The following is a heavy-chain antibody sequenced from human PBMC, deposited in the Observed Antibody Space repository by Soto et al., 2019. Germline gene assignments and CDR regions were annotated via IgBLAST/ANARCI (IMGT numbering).Heavy chain of an antibody. J-gene: IGHJ6*02. D-gene: IGHD3-10*01. CDR2: IYHSGST. CDR1: GCSISSGYY. Sequence: PSETLSLTCAVSGCSISSGYYWGWIRQPPGKGLEWIGSIYHSGSTYNNPSLKSRVTISVDTSKNQFSLKLSSVTAADTDVYYCARVGGYGMDVWGQGTTVTVSS. V-gene: IGHV4-38-2*01. CDR3: ARVGGYGMDV.